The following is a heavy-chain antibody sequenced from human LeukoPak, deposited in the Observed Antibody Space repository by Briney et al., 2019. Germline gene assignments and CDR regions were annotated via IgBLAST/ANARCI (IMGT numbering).Heavy chain of an antibody. V-gene: IGHV3-49*04. J-gene: IGHJ4*02. CDR2: IRSKAYGGTT. Sequence: PGRSLRLSCTASGSTFGDYAMSWVRQAPGKGLEWVGFIRSKAYGGTTEYAASVKGRFTISRDDSKSIAYLQMNSLKTEDTAVYYCTRARRYFDWLLYYFDYWGQGTLVTVSS. D-gene: IGHD3-9*01. CDR3: TRARRYFDWLLYYFDY. CDR1: GSTFGDYA.